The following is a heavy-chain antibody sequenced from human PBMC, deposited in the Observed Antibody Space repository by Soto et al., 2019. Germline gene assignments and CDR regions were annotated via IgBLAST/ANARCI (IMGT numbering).Heavy chain of an antibody. D-gene: IGHD2-15*01. J-gene: IGHJ4*02. CDR2: INSDGSST. V-gene: IGHV3-74*01. CDR3: VRTSLVVAAATREDY. CDR1: GFTFSSYW. Sequence: EVQLVESGGGLVQPGGSLRLSCAASGFTFSSYWMHWVRQAPGKGLVWVSRINSDGSSTSYADSVKGRFTISREKAKNTLYLQMNSLRAEDTAVYYCVRTSLVVAAATREDYWGQGTLVTVSS.